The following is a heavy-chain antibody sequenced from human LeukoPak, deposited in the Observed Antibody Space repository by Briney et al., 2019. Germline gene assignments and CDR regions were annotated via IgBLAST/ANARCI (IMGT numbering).Heavy chain of an antibody. CDR1: GFTFSDYY. Sequence: GGSLRLSCAASGFTFSDYYMSCIPQAPGEGLEWGSYISSSGSTIYYADSVKGRFTISRDNAKNSLYLKMISLRAEATAVYYCARDRHYDSGGYPGYWGQGTLVTVSS. D-gene: IGHD3-22*01. V-gene: IGHV3-11*01. J-gene: IGHJ4*02. CDR3: ARDRHYDSGGYPGY. CDR2: ISSSGSTI.